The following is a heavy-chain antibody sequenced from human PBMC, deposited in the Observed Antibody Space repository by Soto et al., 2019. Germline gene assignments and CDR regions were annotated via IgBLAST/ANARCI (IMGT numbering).Heavy chain of an antibody. V-gene: IGHV1-69*06. Sequence: SVKVSCKASGGTFSSYAISWVRQAPGQGVEWMGGIIPIFGTATYAQKFQGRGTITADKSTSTAYMEQSSLRSEDTAVDYCASSGGLYASSGYYPQGAFDIWGQGTTVTVSS. CDR2: IIPIFGTA. J-gene: IGHJ3*02. D-gene: IGHD3-22*01. CDR1: GGTFSSYA. CDR3: ASSGGLYASSGYYPQGAFDI.